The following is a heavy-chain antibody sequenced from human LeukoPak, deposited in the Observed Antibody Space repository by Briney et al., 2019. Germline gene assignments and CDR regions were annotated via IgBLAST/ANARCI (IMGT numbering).Heavy chain of an antibody. D-gene: IGHD3-10*01. CDR2: IDTSGTYI. Sequence: PGGSLRLSCAASGFAFSFYAMSWLRQAPGKGLEWVSFIDTSGTYIYYGESMKGRFTISRDNAKNSLYLQMNGLRAEDTAVYYCARGRSITLLRGVAMSDGFDIWGQGTMVAVSS. J-gene: IGHJ3*02. CDR3: ARGRSITLLRGVAMSDGFDI. CDR1: GFAFSFYA. V-gene: IGHV3-21*01.